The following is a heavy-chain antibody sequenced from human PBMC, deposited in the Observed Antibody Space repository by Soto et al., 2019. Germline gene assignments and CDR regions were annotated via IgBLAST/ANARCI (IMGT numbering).Heavy chain of an antibody. Sequence: QVQLVESGGGVVQPGRSLRLSCAASGFTFSSYGMHWVRQAPGKGLEWVAVIWYDGSNKYYADSVKGRFTISRDNSKNTLYLQMNSVRAEDTAVFYCARDGGLEVVPVAIVYYYYGRAVWGQGTTVTVSS. CDR3: ARDGGLEVVPVAIVYYYYGRAV. D-gene: IGHD2-2*01. CDR1: GFTFSSYG. J-gene: IGHJ6*02. CDR2: IWYDGSNK. V-gene: IGHV3-33*01.